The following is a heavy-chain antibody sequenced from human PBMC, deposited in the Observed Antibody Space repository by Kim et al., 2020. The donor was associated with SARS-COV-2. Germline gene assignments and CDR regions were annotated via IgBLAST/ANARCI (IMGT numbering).Heavy chain of an antibody. CDR1: GFTLSIYS. Sequence: GGSLRLSCATSGFTLSIYSMNWVRQSPGKGLEWVSHISGSGTITKHADSVRGRFTISRDNAKYSLFLQMNGLRAEDTAVFYCVRENPWAFDICGQGTVV. J-gene: IGHJ3*02. CDR2: ISGSGTIT. V-gene: IGHV3-48*04. CDR3: VRENPWAFDI.